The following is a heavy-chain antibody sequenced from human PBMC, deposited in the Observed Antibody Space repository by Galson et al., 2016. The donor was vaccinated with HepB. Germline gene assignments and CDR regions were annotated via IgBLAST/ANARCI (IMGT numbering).Heavy chain of an antibody. V-gene: IGHV3-23*01. CDR2: ISGSGGTT. CDR1: GFTFSNYA. Sequence: SLRLSCAASGFTFSNYAMSWVRQAPGTGLEWVSSISGSGGTTYYADSVKGRFTISRDKSKNTLYLQMNSLRGEGTAVYYCAKDLDGYTYGYSYSDHWGQGTLVTVS. CDR3: AKDLDGYTYGYSYSDH. D-gene: IGHD5-18*01. J-gene: IGHJ4*02.